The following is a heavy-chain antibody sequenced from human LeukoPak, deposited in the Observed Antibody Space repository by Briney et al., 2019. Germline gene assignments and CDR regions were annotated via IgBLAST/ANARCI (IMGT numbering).Heavy chain of an antibody. J-gene: IGHJ4*02. CDR1: GYTFTGYY. CDR2: INPNSGGT. Sequence: ASVKVSCKASGYTFTGYYMHWVRQAPGQGLEWMGWINPNSGGTNYAQKFQGRVTMTRDTSISTAYMELSRLRSDDTAVYYCARDHAAYSSSWYDFDYWGQETLVTVSS. V-gene: IGHV1-2*02. CDR3: ARDHAAYSSSWYDFDY. D-gene: IGHD6-13*01.